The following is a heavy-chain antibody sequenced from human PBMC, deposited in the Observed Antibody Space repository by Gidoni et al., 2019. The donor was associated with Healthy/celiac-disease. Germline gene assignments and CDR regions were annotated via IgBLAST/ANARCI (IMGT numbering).Heavy chain of an antibody. J-gene: IGHJ6*02. CDR3: ASKELSYYYGMDV. V-gene: IGHV3-11*01. D-gene: IGHD3-16*02. CDR1: GFTFSYYY. Sequence: QVQLVESGGGLVKHGGSLRLSCAASGFTFSYYYMSWIRQAPGKGLEWVSYISSSGSTIYYADSVKGRFTISMDNAKNSLYLQMNSLRAEDTAVYYCASKELSYYYGMDVWGQGTTVTVSS. CDR2: ISSSGSTI.